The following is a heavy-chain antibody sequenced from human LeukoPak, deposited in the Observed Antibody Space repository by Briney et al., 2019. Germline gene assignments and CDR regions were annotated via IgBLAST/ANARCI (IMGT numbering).Heavy chain of an antibody. J-gene: IGHJ4*02. D-gene: IGHD3-22*01. Sequence: GGSLRLSSAAPGFTPSSYSMSCVRPAPERGLEWVSSVSSSSSYIYYADSVKGRFTISRDNAKNSLYLQMNSLRADDTAIYYCAKDRVPDSFWSVDYWGQGTLVIVSS. CDR2: VSSSSSYI. CDR1: GFTPSSYS. V-gene: IGHV3-21*04. CDR3: AKDRVPDSFWSVDY.